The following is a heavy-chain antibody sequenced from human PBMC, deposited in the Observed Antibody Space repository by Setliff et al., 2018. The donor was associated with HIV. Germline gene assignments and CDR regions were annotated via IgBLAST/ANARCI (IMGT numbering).Heavy chain of an antibody. CDR3: ARGAIQLWLRSYYYMDG. CDR1: GGSFSGYY. Sequence: SETLSLTCAVYGGSFSGYYWNWIRQPPGKGLEWIGEINHSGSTNHNPSLKSRVTISVDTSKNQFSLKLSSVTAADTAVYYCARGAIQLWLRSYYYMDGWGKGTTVTVSS. V-gene: IGHV4-34*01. J-gene: IGHJ6*03. CDR2: INHSGST. D-gene: IGHD5-18*01.